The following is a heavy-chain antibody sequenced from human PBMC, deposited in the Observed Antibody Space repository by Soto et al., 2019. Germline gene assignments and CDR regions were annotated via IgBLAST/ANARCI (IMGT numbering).Heavy chain of an antibody. Sequence: QVQLQESGPGLVKPSETLSLTCTVSGGSISSYYWSWIRQPPGKGLEWIGYIYYSGSTNYNPSLMSRVTISVDTSKNQFSRKLSSVTAADTAVYYCARLKRITIFGVVYSGWFDPWGQGTLVTVSS. D-gene: IGHD3-3*01. J-gene: IGHJ5*02. CDR2: IYYSGST. CDR1: GGSISSYY. CDR3: ARLKRITIFGVVYSGWFDP. V-gene: IGHV4-59*08.